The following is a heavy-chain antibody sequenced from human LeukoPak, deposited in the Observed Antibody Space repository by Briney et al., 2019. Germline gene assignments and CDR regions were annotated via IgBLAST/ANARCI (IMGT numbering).Heavy chain of an antibody. V-gene: IGHV3-21*04. D-gene: IGHD2-8*01. J-gene: IGHJ3*02. Sequence: KAGGSLRLSCAASGFTFNTYSINWVRQAPGKGLEWVSSISSSSYIYYADSVKGRFTISRHTSKKTLYLQMNSLRAEDTAVYYCAREVMAKRRAFDIWGQGTVVTVSS. CDR3: AREVMAKRRAFDI. CDR1: GFTFNTYS. CDR2: ISSSSYI.